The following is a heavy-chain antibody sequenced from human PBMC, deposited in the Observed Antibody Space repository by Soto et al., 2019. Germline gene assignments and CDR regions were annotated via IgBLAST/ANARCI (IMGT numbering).Heavy chain of an antibody. D-gene: IGHD4-17*01. J-gene: IGHJ5*02. CDR2: INPSGGST. CDR1: GYTFTSYY. Sequence: QVQLVQSGAEVKKPGASVKVSCKASGYTFTSYYMHWVRQAPGQGLEWMGIINPSGGSTSYAQKFQGRVTMTRDTSTSTVYMELSSLRSEDTAVYYCARTRGDYGLSPNWSDPWGQGTLVTVSS. CDR3: ARTRGDYGLSPNWSDP. V-gene: IGHV1-46*01.